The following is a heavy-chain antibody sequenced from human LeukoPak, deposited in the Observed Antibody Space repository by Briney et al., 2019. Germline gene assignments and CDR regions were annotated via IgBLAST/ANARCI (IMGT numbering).Heavy chain of an antibody. J-gene: IGHJ3*02. CDR1: GFTFSNAW. CDR3: AKDRMWVMITFGGVIVSDAFDI. D-gene: IGHD3-16*02. CDR2: IKSKTDGGTT. V-gene: IGHV3-15*01. Sequence: GGSLRLSCAASGFTFSNAWMSWVRQAPGKGLEWVGRIKSKTDGGTTDYADSVKGRLTISRDKSKNTLYLQMNSLRAEDTAVYYRAKDRMWVMITFGGVIVSDAFDIWGQGTMVTVSS.